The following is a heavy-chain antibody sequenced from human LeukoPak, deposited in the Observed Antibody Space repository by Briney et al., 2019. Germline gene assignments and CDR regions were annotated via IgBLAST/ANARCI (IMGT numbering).Heavy chain of an antibody. CDR3: ARGEAAACLQSRNRYFQH. J-gene: IGHJ1*01. D-gene: IGHD6-13*01. V-gene: IGHV3-74*01. CDR2: INSDGSST. Sequence: GALRPSCAASGFTFSNYWMYCVRPAPGKGVLWVSRINSDGSSTSYADSVNGRFTITRDNAKNTLYLQMNSLRAEDTAVYYCARGEAAACLQSRNRYFQHWGQGTLVTVSS. CDR1: GFTFSNYW.